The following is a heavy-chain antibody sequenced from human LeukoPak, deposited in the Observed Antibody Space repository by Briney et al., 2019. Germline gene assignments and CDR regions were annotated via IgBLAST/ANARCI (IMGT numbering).Heavy chain of an antibody. V-gene: IGHV1-69*05. J-gene: IGHJ4*02. CDR2: IIPIFGIA. CDR1: GGTFSRCA. CDR3: VFDSSGYQSRSLPPHFDY. Sequence: SSVKVSCKASGGTFSRCAISWVRQAPGQGLEWMGGIIPIFGIANYAQKFQGRVTFTTDESTSTAYMELSSLRSEDTALYYCVFDSSGYQSRSLPPHFDYWAREPWSPSPQ. D-gene: IGHD3-22*01.